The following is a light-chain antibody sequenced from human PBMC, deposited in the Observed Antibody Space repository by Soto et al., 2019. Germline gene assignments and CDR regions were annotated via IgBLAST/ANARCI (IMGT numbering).Light chain of an antibody. Sequence: AIQVTQSPSSLSASVGDRVTITCRASQGISSALVWYQQKPGKPPSLLIYDASTLESGVPSRFSGSGSGTDFSLTISSLEPGDLAVYYCQQYGSSPRTFGQGTKVDIK. V-gene: IGKV1-13*02. CDR2: DAS. CDR1: QGISSA. CDR3: QQYGSSPRT. J-gene: IGKJ1*01.